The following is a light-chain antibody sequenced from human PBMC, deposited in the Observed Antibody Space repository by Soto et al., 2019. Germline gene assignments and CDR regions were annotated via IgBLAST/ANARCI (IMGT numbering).Light chain of an antibody. V-gene: IGKV3-11*01. CDR3: QQRSNWPPIT. CDR1: QSVPNSR. J-gene: IGKJ5*01. Sequence: EIVMTQSPATLSLSPGERATLSCRASQSVPNSRLAWYQQKPGQAPSLVISDTSIRATGIPARFSGSGSGTDFTLTISSLEPEDFAVYYCQQRSNWPPITFGQGTRLEIK. CDR2: DTS.